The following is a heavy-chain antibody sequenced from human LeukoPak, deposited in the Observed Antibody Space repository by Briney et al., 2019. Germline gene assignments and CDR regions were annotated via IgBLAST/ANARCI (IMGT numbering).Heavy chain of an antibody. D-gene: IGHD5-12*01. V-gene: IGHV3-33*01. CDR1: GFTFSSYG. CDR2: IWYDGSNK. J-gene: IGHJ4*02. Sequence: PGGSLRLSCAASGFTFSSYGMHWVRQAPGKGLEWVAVIWYDGSNKYYADSVKGRFTISRDNSKNTLYLQMNSLRAEDTAVYYCARGLSGYLDFDYWGQGTLVTVSS. CDR3: ARGLSGYLDFDY.